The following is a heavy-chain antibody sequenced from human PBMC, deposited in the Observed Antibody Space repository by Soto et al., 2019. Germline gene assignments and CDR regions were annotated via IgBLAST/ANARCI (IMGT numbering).Heavy chain of an antibody. Sequence: QVQLVQSGDEVKKPGASVKVSCKASGYIFVNYGIAWVRQAPGQGLEWMGWISPYTGNTHSATKIQGRLTMTTHTSMSTAHMVLWSLISDYTPVYYCLMVDNYLTPTPLDVWGQGTTVTVSS. D-gene: IGHD5-12*01. CDR1: GYIFVNYG. J-gene: IGHJ6*02. CDR2: ISPYTGNT. V-gene: IGHV1-18*01. CDR3: LMVDNYLTPTPLDV.